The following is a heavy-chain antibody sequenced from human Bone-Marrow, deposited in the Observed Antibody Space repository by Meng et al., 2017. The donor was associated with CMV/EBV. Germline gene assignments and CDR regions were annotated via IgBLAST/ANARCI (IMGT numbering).Heavy chain of an antibody. J-gene: IGHJ4*02. CDR1: GGSISSSSYY. D-gene: IGHD5-12*01. CDR2: IYYSGST. V-gene: IGHV4-39*07. Sequence: SETLSLTCTVSGGSISSSSYYWGWIRQPPGKGLEWIGSIYYSGSTYYNPSLKSRVTISVDTSKNQFSLKLSSVTAADTAVYYCASSYSGYDFGFDYWGQGTLVTVSS. CDR3: ASSYSGYDFGFDY.